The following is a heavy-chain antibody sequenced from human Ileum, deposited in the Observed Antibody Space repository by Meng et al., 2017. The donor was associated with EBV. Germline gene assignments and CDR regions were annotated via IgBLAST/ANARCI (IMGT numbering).Heavy chain of an antibody. D-gene: IGHD4-23*01. J-gene: IGHJ4*02. CDR1: GGSISSGGHS. V-gene: IGHV4-30-2*01. CDR2: IQHSGST. Sequence: QPQLQEYGSGMVKPSQILSLTCAVSGGSISSGGHSWSWIRQQPGKGMEWIGDIQHSGSTYYNPSLKSRVTISVDRSRNQFSLKLSSVTAADTAVYYCARAHPVVYFFDYWGQGTLVTVSS. CDR3: ARAHPVVYFFDY.